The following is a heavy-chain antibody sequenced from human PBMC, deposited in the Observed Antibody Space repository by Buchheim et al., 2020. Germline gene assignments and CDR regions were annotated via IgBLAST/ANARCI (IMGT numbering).Heavy chain of an antibody. J-gene: IGHJ6*02. V-gene: IGHV4-61*02. Sequence: QVQLQESGPGLVKPSQTLSLTCTVSGGSISSGSYYWSWIRQPAGKGLEWIGRIYTSGSTNYNPSLKSRVTISVDTSKHHFSLKLSSVTAADTAVYYCARDVRIRGAAYYYGMDVWGQGTT. CDR1: GGSISSGSYY. CDR2: IYTSGST. CDR3: ARDVRIRGAAYYYGMDV. D-gene: IGHD6-13*01.